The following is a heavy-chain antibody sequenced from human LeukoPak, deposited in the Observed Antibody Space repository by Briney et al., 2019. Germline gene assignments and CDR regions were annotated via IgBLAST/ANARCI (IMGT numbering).Heavy chain of an antibody. J-gene: IGHJ4*03. D-gene: IGHD1-14*01. CDR2: INQDGSER. Sequence: PGGSLRLSCAASGFTFSSYSMNWVRQAPGKGLEWVANINQDGSERSYVDSVKGRFTISRDNAKDSVYLQMNSLRAEDTAVYYCARDISYIDYWGQGTLVTVSS. V-gene: IGHV3-7*01. CDR1: GFTFSSYS. CDR3: ARDISYIDY.